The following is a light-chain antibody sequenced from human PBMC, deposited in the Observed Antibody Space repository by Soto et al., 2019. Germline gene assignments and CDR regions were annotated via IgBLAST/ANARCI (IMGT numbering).Light chain of an antibody. CDR3: QQRKYWPPLT. J-gene: IGKJ4*01. Sequence: EIVLTQSPATLSLSPGERATLSCRASHSVNSYLAWYQHKPGQAPRLLIYDASNRAAGIPARFSGSGSGTDLTLTISSLEPEDFAIYYCQQRKYWPPLTFGGGTKVEIK. CDR2: DAS. V-gene: IGKV3-11*01. CDR1: HSVNSY.